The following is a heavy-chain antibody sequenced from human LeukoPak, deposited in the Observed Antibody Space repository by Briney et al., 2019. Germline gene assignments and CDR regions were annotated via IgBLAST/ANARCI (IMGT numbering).Heavy chain of an antibody. CDR3: ARDYYDILTGYYYYYYYMDV. CDR1: GYTFTSYG. V-gene: IGHV1-18*01. Sequence: GASVTVSCKASGYTFTSYGISGVRQAPGQGLEGMGWISAYNGNTNYAQKLQGRVTMTTDTSTSTAYMELRSLRSDDTAVYYCARDYYDILTGYYYYYYYMDVWGKGTTVTVSS. D-gene: IGHD3-9*01. CDR2: ISAYNGNT. J-gene: IGHJ6*03.